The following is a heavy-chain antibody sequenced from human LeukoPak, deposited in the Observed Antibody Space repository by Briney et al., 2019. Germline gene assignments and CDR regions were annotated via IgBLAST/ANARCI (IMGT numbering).Heavy chain of an antibody. D-gene: IGHD5-24*01. J-gene: IGHJ6*02. CDR2: ISWNSGSI. CDR1: GFTFDDYA. Sequence: GGSLRLSCAASGFTFDDYAMHWVRQAPGKGLEWVSGISWNSGSIGYADSVKGRFTISRDSAKNSLYLQMNSLRAEDTALYYCAKLQFQLLSYYGMDVWGQGTTVTVSS. V-gene: IGHV3-9*01. CDR3: AKLQFQLLSYYGMDV.